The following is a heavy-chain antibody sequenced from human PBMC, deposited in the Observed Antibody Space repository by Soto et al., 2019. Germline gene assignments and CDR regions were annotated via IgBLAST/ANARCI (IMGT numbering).Heavy chain of an antibody. CDR3: AGTSMVRGVIDY. D-gene: IGHD3-10*01. CDR1: GGSISSYY. Sequence: SETLSLTCTVSGGSISSYYWSWIRQPPGKGLEWIGYIYYSGSTTYNPSLKSRVTISVDTSKNQFSLKLSSVTAADTVVYYCAGTSMVRGVIDYWGKGTLVTVSS. J-gene: IGHJ4*02. CDR2: IYYSGST. V-gene: IGHV4-59*08.